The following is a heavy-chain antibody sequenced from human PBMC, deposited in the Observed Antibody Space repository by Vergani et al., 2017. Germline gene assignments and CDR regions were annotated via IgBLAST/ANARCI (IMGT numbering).Heavy chain of an antibody. CDR1: GDSISSNNC. Sequence: QVQLQESGPGLVKPPGTLSLTCAVSGDSISSNNCWTWVRQPPGKGLEWIGEICHTEDTKYSPSLKSRVTVSVDESRNQFSLKLNSVTAADTAVYYCVRTVALWFGETKDGGWFDPWGQGTLVTVTS. J-gene: IGHJ5*02. CDR2: ICHTEDT. D-gene: IGHD3-10*01. CDR3: VRTVALWFGETKDGGWFDP. V-gene: IGHV4-4*03.